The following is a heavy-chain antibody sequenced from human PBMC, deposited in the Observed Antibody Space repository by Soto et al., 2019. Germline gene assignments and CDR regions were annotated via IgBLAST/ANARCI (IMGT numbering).Heavy chain of an antibody. V-gene: IGHV1-69*01. CDR3: ASGRSTYYYDSSGYYLDY. J-gene: IGHJ4*02. CDR1: GGTFSSYA. CDR2: IIPIFGTA. Sequence: QVQLVRSGAEVKKPGSSVKVSCKASGGTFSSYAISWVRQAPGQGLEWMGGIIPIFGTANYAQKFQGRVTITADESTSTAYMELSSLRSEDTAVYYCASGRSTYYYDSSGYYLDYWGQGTLVTVSS. D-gene: IGHD3-22*01.